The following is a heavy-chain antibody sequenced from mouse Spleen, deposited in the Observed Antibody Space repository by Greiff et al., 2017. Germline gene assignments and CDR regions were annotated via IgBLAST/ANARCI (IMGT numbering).Heavy chain of an antibody. J-gene: IGHJ4*01. V-gene: IGHV1-59*01. CDR1: GYTFTSYW. CDR3: ARAYYGTNYYAMDY. Sequence: VQLQQPGAELVRPGTSVKLSCKASGYTFTSYWMHWVKQRPGQGLEWIGVIDPSDSYTNYNQKFKGKATLTVDTSSSTAYMQLSSLTSEDSAVYYCARAYYGTNYYAMDYWGQGTSVTVSS. D-gene: IGHD2-10*01. CDR2: IDPSDSYT.